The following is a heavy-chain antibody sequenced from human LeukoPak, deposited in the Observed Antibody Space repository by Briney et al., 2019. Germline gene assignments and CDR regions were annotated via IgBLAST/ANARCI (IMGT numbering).Heavy chain of an antibody. J-gene: IGHJ4*02. CDR1: GFTFSSYW. Sequence: QPGGSLRLSCAASGFTFSSYWMHWVRQAPGKGLVWVSRINSDGSTTTYADSVKGRFTISRDNAKNTLHLQMNSLRAEDTAVYYCARYSSGWNPNGLDYWGQGTLVTVSS. D-gene: IGHD6-25*01. CDR2: INSDGSTT. V-gene: IGHV3-74*01. CDR3: ARYSSGWNPNGLDY.